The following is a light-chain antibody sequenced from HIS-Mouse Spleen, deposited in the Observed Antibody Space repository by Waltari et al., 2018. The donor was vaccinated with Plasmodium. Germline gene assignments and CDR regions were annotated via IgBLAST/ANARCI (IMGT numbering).Light chain of an antibody. Sequence: SSELTQDPAVSVALGQTVRITCQGDSLRSYYASWYQQKPGQAPVLVIYGKNNRPSGIPNRFSGSSSGNTASWTITGAQAEDDADYDCNSRDSSGNHLVFGGGTKLTVL. CDR2: GKN. CDR1: SLRSYY. J-gene: IGLJ2*01. CDR3: NSRDSSGNHLV. V-gene: IGLV3-19*01.